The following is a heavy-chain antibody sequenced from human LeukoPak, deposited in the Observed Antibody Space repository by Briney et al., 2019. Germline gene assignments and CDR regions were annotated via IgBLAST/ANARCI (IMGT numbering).Heavy chain of an antibody. CDR1: GFTFSSYS. CDR2: ISSSSSYI. J-gene: IGHJ4*02. Sequence: PGGSLRLSCAASGFTFSSYSMNWVRQAPGKGLEWVSSISSSSSYIYYADSVKGRFTISRDNAKNSLYLQMNSLRAEDTAVYYCAKGLHLGELSFDYWGQGTLVTVSS. CDR3: AKGLHLGELSFDY. V-gene: IGHV3-21*04. D-gene: IGHD3-16*02.